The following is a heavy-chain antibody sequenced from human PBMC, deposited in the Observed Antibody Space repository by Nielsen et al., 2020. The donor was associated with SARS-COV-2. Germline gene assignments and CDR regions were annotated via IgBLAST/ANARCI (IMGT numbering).Heavy chain of an antibody. CDR2: ISYDGSNK. Sequence: WSRQAPGKGLEWVAVISYDGSNKYYADSVKGRFTISRDNSKNTLYLQMNSLRAEDTAVYYCARGDSSSWSIDYWGQGTLVTVSS. J-gene: IGHJ4*02. V-gene: IGHV3-30-3*01. CDR3: ARGDSSSWSIDY. D-gene: IGHD6-13*01.